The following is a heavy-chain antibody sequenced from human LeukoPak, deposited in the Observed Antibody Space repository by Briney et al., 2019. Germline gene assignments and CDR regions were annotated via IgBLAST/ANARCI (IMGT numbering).Heavy chain of an antibody. V-gene: IGHV3-21*06. CDR3: ARAPYTSGWYRGDNDY. J-gene: IGHJ4*02. D-gene: IGHD6-19*01. Sequence: PGGSLRLSCEASGFSFSASSMNWVRQAPGKGLEWVSSIFGDGPGLYYADSVKGRFTISRDNGKNSVYLEMNSLRAEDTAVYYCARAPYTSGWYRGDNDYWGQGTLVTVSS. CDR2: IFGDGPGL. CDR1: GFSFSASS.